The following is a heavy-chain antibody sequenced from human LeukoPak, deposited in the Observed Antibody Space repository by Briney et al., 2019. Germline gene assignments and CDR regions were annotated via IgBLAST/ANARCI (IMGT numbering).Heavy chain of an antibody. CDR3: AGGSSGLFDY. CDR2: IYHSGST. D-gene: IGHD3-22*01. CDR1: GYSISSGYY. J-gene: IGHJ4*02. V-gene: IGHV4-38-2*02. Sequence: SETLSLTCTVSGYSISSGYYWGWIRQPPGKGLEWIGSIYHSGSTYYNPSLKSRVTISVDTSKNQFSLKLSSVTAADTAVYYCAGGSSGLFDYWGQGTLVTVSS.